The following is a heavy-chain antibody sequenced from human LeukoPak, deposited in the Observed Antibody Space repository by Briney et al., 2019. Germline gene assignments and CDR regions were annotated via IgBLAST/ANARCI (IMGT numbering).Heavy chain of an antibody. CDR1: GYTFTSYA. D-gene: IGHD5-24*01. J-gene: IGHJ4*02. CDR3: ARDRYGDGFAHLDY. CDR2: ITPSGGT. Sequence: ASVKVSCKASGYTFTSYAIHWVRQAPGQGLEWMGWITPSGGTNYPQKFQGRVAITWDTSITTAYMDLSRLTSDDTAVYYCARDRYGDGFAHLDYWGQGALVSVSS. V-gene: IGHV1-2*02.